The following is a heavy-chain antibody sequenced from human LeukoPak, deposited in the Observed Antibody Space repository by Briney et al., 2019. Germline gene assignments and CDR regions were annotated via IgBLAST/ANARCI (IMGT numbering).Heavy chain of an antibody. D-gene: IGHD3-3*01. CDR3: ARQRFLDWFDP. CDR2: IYYSGST. CDR1: GGSFSGYY. J-gene: IGHJ5*02. Sequence: KPSETLSLTCAVYGGSFSGYYWSWIRQPPGKGLEWIGSIYYSGSTYYNPSPKSRVTISVDTSKNQFSLKLSSVTAADTAVYYCARQRFLDWFDPWGQGTLVTVSS. V-gene: IGHV4-34*01.